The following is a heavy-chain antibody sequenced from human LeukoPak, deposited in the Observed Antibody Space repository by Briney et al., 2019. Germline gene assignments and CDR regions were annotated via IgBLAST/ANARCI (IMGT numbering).Heavy chain of an antibody. CDR2: INHSGST. CDR1: GGSFSGCY. CDR3: ARGRRRYYYDSSGHLDY. J-gene: IGHJ4*02. Sequence: SETLSLTCAVYGGSFSGCYWSWIRQPPGKGLEWIGEINHSGSTNYNPSLKSRVTISVDTSKNQFSLRLSFVTAADTAVYYCARGRRRYYYDSSGHLDYWGQGTLVTVSS. D-gene: IGHD3-22*01. V-gene: IGHV4-34*01.